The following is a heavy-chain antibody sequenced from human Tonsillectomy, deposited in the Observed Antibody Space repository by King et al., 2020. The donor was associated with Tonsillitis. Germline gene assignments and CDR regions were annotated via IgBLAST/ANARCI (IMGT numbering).Heavy chain of an antibody. J-gene: IGHJ4*02. V-gene: IGHV3-30-3*01. D-gene: IGHD2-15*01. Sequence: VQLVESGGGVVQPGRSLRLSCAASGFTFSSYAMHWVRQAPGKGLEWVAVISYDGSNKYYADSVKGRFTISRDNSKNTLYLQMNSLRAEDTAVYYFARDPLQYCSGGSCYSFDSWGQGTLVTVSS. CDR1: GFTFSSYA. CDR2: ISYDGSNK. CDR3: ARDPLQYCSGGSCYSFDS.